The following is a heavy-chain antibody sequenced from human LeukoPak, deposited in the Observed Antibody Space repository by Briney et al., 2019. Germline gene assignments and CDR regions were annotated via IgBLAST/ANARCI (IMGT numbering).Heavy chain of an antibody. D-gene: IGHD5-18*01. CDR2: ISFDGNNK. J-gene: IGHJ3*02. CDR3: ARDPKGGYSYGWGAFDI. CDR1: GFTFSSNA. Sequence: GGSLRLSCAASGFTFSSNAMHWVRQAPGKGLEWVAIISFDGNNKYYADSVKGRFTISRDNSKNTLYLKMNSLRTEDTAVYYCARDPKGGYSYGWGAFDIWGHGTMVTVSS. V-gene: IGHV3-30*04.